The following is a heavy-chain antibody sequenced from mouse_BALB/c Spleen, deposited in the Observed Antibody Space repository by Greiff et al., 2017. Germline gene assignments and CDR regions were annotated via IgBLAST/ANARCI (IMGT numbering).Heavy chain of an antibody. J-gene: IGHJ1*01. CDR3: ARICDGNWYFDV. CDR1: GYTFTNYW. D-gene: IGHD2-1*01. CDR2: IYPGGGYT. V-gene: IGHV1-63*02. Sequence: VKLMESGAELVRPGTSVKMSCKAAGYTFTNYWIGWVKQRPGHGLEWIGDIYPGGGYTNYNEKFKGKATLTADTSSSTAYMQLSSLTSEDSAIYYCARICDGNWYFDVWGAGTTVTVSS.